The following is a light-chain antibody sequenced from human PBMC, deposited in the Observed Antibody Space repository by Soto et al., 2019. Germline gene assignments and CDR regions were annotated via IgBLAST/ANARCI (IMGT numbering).Light chain of an antibody. J-gene: IGLJ1*01. CDR2: RNN. V-gene: IGLV1-47*01. CDR1: SSNIGSNY. Sequence: QSVLTQPPSASGTPGQRVTISCSGSSSNIGSNYVYWYQQLPGTAPKLLIYRNNQRPSGVADRFSGSKSGTSASLAISGLRSEDVADYYCAAWDDSLSGPVYVFGTGTKVTVL. CDR3: AAWDDSLSGPVYV.